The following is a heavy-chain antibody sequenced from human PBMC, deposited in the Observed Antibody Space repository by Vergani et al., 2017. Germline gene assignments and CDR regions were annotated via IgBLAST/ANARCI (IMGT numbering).Heavy chain of an antibody. V-gene: IGHV3-21*01. CDR2: ISGNNDDV. Sequence: EVQMVESGEGLVKPGGPLRLPCVASGFTFSHYSMNWVRQAPGKGLEWVSSISGNNDDVYYADSVKGRFTSSRDNAKNSLYLDMSGLRAEDTAVYYCVRDVRVSRTWGQGTLVAVSS. J-gene: IGHJ3*01. CDR3: VRDVRVSRT. CDR1: GFTFSHYS.